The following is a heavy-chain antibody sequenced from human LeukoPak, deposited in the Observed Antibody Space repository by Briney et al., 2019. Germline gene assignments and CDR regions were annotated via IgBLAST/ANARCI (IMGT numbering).Heavy chain of an antibody. CDR3: ARGGEDCSGGSCYSWMYYYGMDV. Sequence: SETLSLTCTVSGVSISSSYWNWIRQPPGKGLEWIGYFSYSGSTNYNPSLKSRVTISVDMSKNQFSLKLRSVTAADTAVYYCARGGEDCSGGSCYSWMYYYGMDVWGQGTTVTVSS. V-gene: IGHV4-59*01. D-gene: IGHD2-15*01. CDR2: FSYSGST. CDR1: GVSISSSY. J-gene: IGHJ6*02.